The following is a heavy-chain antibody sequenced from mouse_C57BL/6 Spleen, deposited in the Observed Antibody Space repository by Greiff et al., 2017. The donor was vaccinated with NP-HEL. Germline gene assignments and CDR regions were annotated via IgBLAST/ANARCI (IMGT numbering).Heavy chain of an antibody. CDR3: ARPGSYYGSSWFAY. V-gene: IGHV5-17*01. J-gene: IGHJ3*01. Sequence: EVMLVESGGGLVKPGGSLKLSCAASGFTFSDYGMHWVRQAPEKGLEWVAYISSGSSTIYYADTVKGRFTISRDNAKNTLFLQMTSLRSEDTAMYYCARPGSYYGSSWFAYWGQGTLVTVSA. CDR1: GFTFSDYG. D-gene: IGHD1-1*01. CDR2: ISSGSSTI.